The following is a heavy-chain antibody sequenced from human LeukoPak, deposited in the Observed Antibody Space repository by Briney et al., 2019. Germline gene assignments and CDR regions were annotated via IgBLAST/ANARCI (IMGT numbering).Heavy chain of an antibody. V-gene: IGHV3-21*01. Sequence: GGSLRLSCAASGFTFSSYSMNWVRQAPGKGLEWASSISSSSSYIYYADSVKGRFTISRDNAKNSLYLQMNSLRAEDTAVYYCARDYYGSGSYSYYWGQGTLVTVSS. D-gene: IGHD3-10*01. CDR3: ARDYYGSGSYSYY. J-gene: IGHJ4*02. CDR2: ISSSSSYI. CDR1: GFTFSSYS.